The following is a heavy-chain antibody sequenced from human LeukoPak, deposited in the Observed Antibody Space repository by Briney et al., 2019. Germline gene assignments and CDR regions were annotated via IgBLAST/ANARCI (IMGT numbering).Heavy chain of an antibody. CDR1: GGSFSGYY. D-gene: IGHD2-15*01. J-gene: IGHJ4*02. Sequence: KASETLSLTCAVYGGSFSGYYWSWIRQPPGKGLEWIGEINHSGSTNYNPSFKSRITISVDTSRNQFSLQLSSVTAADTAVYYCARIHRYCSGGACYVLDNWGQGTLVAVSS. CDR3: ARIHRYCSGGACYVLDN. V-gene: IGHV4-34*01. CDR2: INHSGST.